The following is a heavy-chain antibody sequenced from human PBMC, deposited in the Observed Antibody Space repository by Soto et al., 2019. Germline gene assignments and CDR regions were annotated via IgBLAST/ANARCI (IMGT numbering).Heavy chain of an antibody. D-gene: IGHD1-7*01. CDR3: AGYNWNYYFDP. J-gene: IGHJ5*02. V-gene: IGHV4-61*08. CDR2: IYHSGST. Sequence: SETLSLTCTVSGGSISGDGYYWAWLRQPPGKGLEWIGHIYHSGSTIYNPSLKSRVTISIDTSKSQFSLNLNSMTAADTAVYYCAGYNWNYYFDPWGQGTLVTVS. CDR1: GGSISGDGYY.